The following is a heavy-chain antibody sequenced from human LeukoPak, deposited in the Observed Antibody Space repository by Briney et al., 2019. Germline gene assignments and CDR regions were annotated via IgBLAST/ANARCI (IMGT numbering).Heavy chain of an antibody. Sequence: PSETLSLTCTVSGGSISSGSYYWSWIRQPAGKGLEWIGRIYTSGSTNYNPSLKSRVTISVDTSKNQFSLKLSSVTAADTAVYYCARGGMITFGGVIKAAFDIWGQGTMVTVSS. J-gene: IGHJ3*02. CDR3: ARGGMITFGGVIKAAFDI. V-gene: IGHV4-61*02. CDR2: IYTSGST. CDR1: GGSISSGSYY. D-gene: IGHD3-16*02.